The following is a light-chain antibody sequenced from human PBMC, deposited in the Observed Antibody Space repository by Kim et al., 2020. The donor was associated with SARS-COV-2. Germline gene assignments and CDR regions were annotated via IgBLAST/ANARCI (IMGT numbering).Light chain of an antibody. J-gene: IGKJ2*01. CDR2: ETS. Sequence: EIVMTQSPATLSVSPGERATLSCRASQGVYSNLAWYQQKRGQAPRLLIYETSTRATGIPARFSGSGSGTDFTLTISSLQSEDFAVYYCQQYNKWPYTFGQGTKLEI. CDR3: QQYNKWPYT. CDR1: QGVYSN. V-gene: IGKV3-15*01.